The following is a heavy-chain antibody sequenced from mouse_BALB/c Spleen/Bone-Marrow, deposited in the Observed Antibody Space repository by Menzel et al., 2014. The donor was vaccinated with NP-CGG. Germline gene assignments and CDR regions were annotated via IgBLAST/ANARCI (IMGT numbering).Heavy chain of an antibody. J-gene: IGHJ2*01. CDR3: ARYYYGYYFNY. Sequence: VQLQQPGAELVKPGASVKLSCTGSGFNIKDTYMHWVKQRPEQGLEWIGRIDPANGNTKYDPKFQGKATITADTSSNTAYLQLSSLTSEDTAVYYCARYYYGYYFNYWGQGTTLTVSS. D-gene: IGHD1-1*01. CDR1: GFNIKDTY. V-gene: IGHV14-3*02. CDR2: IDPANGNT.